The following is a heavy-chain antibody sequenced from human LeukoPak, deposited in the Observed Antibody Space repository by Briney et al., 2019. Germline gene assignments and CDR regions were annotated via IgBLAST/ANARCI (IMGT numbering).Heavy chain of an antibody. Sequence: SVKVSCKASGGTFSSYAISWVRQAPGQGLEWMGGIIPIFGTANYAQKFQGRVTMTRDTSTSTVYMELSSLRSEDTAVYYCARDCSGGSCFDYWGQGTLVTVSS. V-gene: IGHV1-69*05. CDR1: GGTFSSYA. D-gene: IGHD2-15*01. CDR2: IIPIFGTA. J-gene: IGHJ4*02. CDR3: ARDCSGGSCFDY.